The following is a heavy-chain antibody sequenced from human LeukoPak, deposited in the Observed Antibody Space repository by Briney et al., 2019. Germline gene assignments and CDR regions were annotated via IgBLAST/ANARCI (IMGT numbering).Heavy chain of an antibody. J-gene: IGHJ6*02. CDR2: INPNSGGT. CDR3: ARELIVVVPAATKEANYYYGMDV. D-gene: IGHD2-2*01. Sequence: ASMKVSCKTSGYTFTGYYMHWVRQAPGQGLEWMGWINPNSGGTNYAQKFQGRVTMTRDTSISTAYMELSRLRSDDTAVYYCARELIVVVPAATKEANYYYGMDVWGQGTTVTVPS. CDR1: GYTFTGYY. V-gene: IGHV1-2*02.